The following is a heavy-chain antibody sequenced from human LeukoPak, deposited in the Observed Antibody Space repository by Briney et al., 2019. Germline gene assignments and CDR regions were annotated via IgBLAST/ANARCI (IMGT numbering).Heavy chain of an antibody. D-gene: IGHD1-26*01. J-gene: IGHJ4*02. V-gene: IGHV3-30*02. Sequence: GGSLRLSCAVSGFTFTNYGMLWVRQAPGKGLEWVAFMRYDGSHNYYADSVKGRFTISRDISKNTLFLQMNSLRPEDTAVYYCAKDKGGARIYFDSWGQGTLVTVSS. CDR2: MRYDGSHN. CDR1: GFTFTNYG. CDR3: AKDKGGARIYFDS.